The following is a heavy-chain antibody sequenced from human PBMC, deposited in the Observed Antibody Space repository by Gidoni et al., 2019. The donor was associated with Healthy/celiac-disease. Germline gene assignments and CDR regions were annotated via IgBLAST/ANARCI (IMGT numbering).Heavy chain of an antibody. V-gene: IGHV3-23*01. CDR2: ISASGGST. CDR3: AKDHLSLAADYYDGIDV. D-gene: IGHD3-3*02. Sequence: EVQLLESGGGVGQPGGSLRISCAASGVTFRSYAMCWVRQATGKGVECVSSISASGGSTYYADSVKGRFTISRDNSKNSLYLQMKSLRAEDTAIYYCAKDHLSLAADYYDGIDVWGQGTTVTVSS. CDR1: GVTFRSYA. J-gene: IGHJ6*02.